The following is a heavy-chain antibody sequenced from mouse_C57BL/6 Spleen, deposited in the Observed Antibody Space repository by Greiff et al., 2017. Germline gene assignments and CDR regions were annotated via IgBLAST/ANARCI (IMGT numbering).Heavy chain of an antibody. V-gene: IGHV1-55*01. CDR3: ARSGMAYYGSSYWYFDV. D-gene: IGHD1-1*01. Sequence: QVQLQQPGAELVKPGASVKMSCKASGYTFTSYWITWVKQRPGQGLEWIGDIYPGSGSTNYNEKFKSKATLTVDTSSSTAYMQLSSLTSEDSAVYYCARSGMAYYGSSYWYFDVWGTGTTVTVSS. CDR1: GYTFTSYW. J-gene: IGHJ1*03. CDR2: IYPGSGST.